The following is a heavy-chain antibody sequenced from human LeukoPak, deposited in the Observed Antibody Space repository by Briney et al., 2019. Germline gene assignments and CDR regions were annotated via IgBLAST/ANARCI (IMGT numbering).Heavy chain of an antibody. V-gene: IGHV3-33*01. D-gene: IGHD2-15*01. CDR3: ASRRGGIVGDY. CDR2: IWYDGSNK. Sequence: GGSLRLSCAASGFTFSSYGMHWVRQTPGKGLEWVALIWYDGSNKYYADSVKGRFTISRDNSKNTVYLQMNSLRAEDTAVYYCASRRGGIVGDYWGQGTLVTVSS. CDR1: GFTFSSYG. J-gene: IGHJ4*02.